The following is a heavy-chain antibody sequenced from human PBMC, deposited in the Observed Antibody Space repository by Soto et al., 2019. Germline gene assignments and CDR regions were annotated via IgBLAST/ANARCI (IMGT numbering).Heavy chain of an antibody. CDR1: GASITSGDYY. Sequence: PSETLSLTCTVSGASITSGDYYWSWIRQPPGKGLEWVGYIYYGGSTYYNPSLKGRITISLDTPKNQFSLKLTSVTAADTAVYYCAGGSTVINTLDFWGQGTLVTVS. V-gene: IGHV4-30-4*01. J-gene: IGHJ4*02. CDR3: AGGSTVINTLDF. D-gene: IGHD4-17*01. CDR2: IYYGGST.